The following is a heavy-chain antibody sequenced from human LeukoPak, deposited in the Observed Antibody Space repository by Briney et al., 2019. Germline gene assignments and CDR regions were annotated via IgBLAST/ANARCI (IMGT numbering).Heavy chain of an antibody. CDR2: ISTGSSYI. CDR3: AREVKGDSGGYFDS. Sequence: GGSLRLSCAASGFTFSSYSMNWVRQAPGKGLEWVSSISTGSSYIDYADSVKGRYTISRDNAKNSLYLQMNSLRAEDTAVYYCAREVKGDSGGYFDSWGQGTLVTVSS. V-gene: IGHV3-21*01. J-gene: IGHJ4*02. CDR1: GFTFSSYS. D-gene: IGHD2-21*02.